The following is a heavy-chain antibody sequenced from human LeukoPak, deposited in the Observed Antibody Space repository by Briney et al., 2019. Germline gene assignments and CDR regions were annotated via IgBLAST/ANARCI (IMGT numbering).Heavy chain of an antibody. V-gene: IGHV3-23*01. J-gene: IGHJ4*02. CDR2: ITGGGLHT. Sequence: PGGSLRLSCPASGFTFSSYAMTWVRQAPGKGLEWVSAITGGGLHTYYADSVKGRFTVSRDNSKNTLYLQMNSLRAEDTAVYYCAKCLRNYVYWGQGTLVTVSS. CDR3: AKCLRNYVY. D-gene: IGHD1-7*01. CDR1: GFTFSSYA.